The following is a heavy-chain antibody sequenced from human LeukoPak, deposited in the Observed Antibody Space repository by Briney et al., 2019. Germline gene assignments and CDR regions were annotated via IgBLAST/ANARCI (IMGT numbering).Heavy chain of an antibody. D-gene: IGHD6-19*01. Sequence: ASVKVSCTASGYTFTSYGISWVRQAPGQGLEWMGWISAYNGNTNYAQKLQGRVTMTTDTSTSTAYMELRSLRSDDTAVYYCARAPLEGIAVAGTEYFQHGGQGTLVTVSS. CDR3: ARAPLEGIAVAGTEYFQH. CDR1: GYTFTSYG. CDR2: ISAYNGNT. J-gene: IGHJ1*01. V-gene: IGHV1-18*01.